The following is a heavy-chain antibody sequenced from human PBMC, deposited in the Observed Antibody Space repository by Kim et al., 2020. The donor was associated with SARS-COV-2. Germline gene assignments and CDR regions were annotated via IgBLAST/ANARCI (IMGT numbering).Heavy chain of an antibody. CDR2: SKT. J-gene: IGHJ4*02. CDR3: ARDKGGSSDY. Sequence: SKTYDADSVKGRYTMSRDNSKNTLYLQMSSLRAEDTAVYYCARDKGGSSDYWGQGTLVTVSS. D-gene: IGHD3-16*01. V-gene: IGHV3-30*15.